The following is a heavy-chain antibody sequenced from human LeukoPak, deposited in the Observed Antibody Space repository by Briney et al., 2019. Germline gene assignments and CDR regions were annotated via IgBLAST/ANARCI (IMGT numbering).Heavy chain of an antibody. CDR1: GLAFSAYK. V-gene: IGHV3-74*01. CDR2: ISTDGYTT. D-gene: IGHD2-15*01. Sequence: GGSLRLSCAASGLAFSAYKMHWVRQAPRKGLVWVSRISTDGYTTDYADFVQGRFTASRDNTKNTWSLEMNSLRAEDTAEYYCVVGGSPGYWGQGTLVIVSS. J-gene: IGHJ4*02. CDR3: VVGGSPGY.